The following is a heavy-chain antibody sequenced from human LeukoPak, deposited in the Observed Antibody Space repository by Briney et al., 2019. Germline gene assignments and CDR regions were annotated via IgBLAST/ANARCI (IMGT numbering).Heavy chain of an antibody. CDR3: ARHYGP. Sequence: SETLSLTCTVSGGSISTYYWSWIRQSPGKGLEWIGYIYYTGSTNYNPSLKSRVTISVDTSKNQFSLKLNSVTAADTAVYYCARHYGPWGQGTLVTVSS. CDR1: GGSISTYY. CDR2: IYYTGST. V-gene: IGHV4-59*08. J-gene: IGHJ5*02. D-gene: IGHD3-10*01.